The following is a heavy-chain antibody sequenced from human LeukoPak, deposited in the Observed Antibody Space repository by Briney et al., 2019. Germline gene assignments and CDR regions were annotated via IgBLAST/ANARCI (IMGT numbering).Heavy chain of an antibody. Sequence: GESLKISCMGSGYNFYRYWIGWVRQMPGRGLEWVGVIYPSDSHAIYSPSFQGQVTISADKSISTAYLQWSGLTTSDTAMYYCARGGDGFKDAFDIWGQGTMVTVSS. D-gene: IGHD5-24*01. V-gene: IGHV5-51*01. CDR1: GYNFYRYW. J-gene: IGHJ3*02. CDR3: ARGGDGFKDAFDI. CDR2: IYPSDSHA.